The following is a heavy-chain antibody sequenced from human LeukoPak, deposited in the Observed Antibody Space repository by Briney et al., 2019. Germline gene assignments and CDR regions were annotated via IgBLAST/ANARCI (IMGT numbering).Heavy chain of an antibody. CDR1: GYTFTSYG. CDR3: ARDWYCSGGSCYDCFDP. V-gene: IGHV1-18*01. Sequence: ASVKVSCKASGYTFTSYGVSWVRQAPGQGLEWMGWISTYNGDTNYAQKLQGRVTMTTDTSTSTAYMELGSLRSDDTAVYYCARDWYCSGGSCYDCFDPWGQGTLVTVS. J-gene: IGHJ5*02. CDR2: ISTYNGDT. D-gene: IGHD2-15*01.